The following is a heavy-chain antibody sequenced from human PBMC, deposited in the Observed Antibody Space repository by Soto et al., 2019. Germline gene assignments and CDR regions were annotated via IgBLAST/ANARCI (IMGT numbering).Heavy chain of an antibody. CDR1: GGSITSGNSYS. V-gene: IGHV4-30-2*02. Sequence: SETLSLTCAVSGGSITSGNSYSWSWIRQPPGKGLEWIGSISHTGSTSYNPSLKSRLTMSVDKSKNQFSLKLTSVTAADTAVYYCARQTRTIFGVILFDYWGQGTLVTVSS. CDR2: ISHTGST. J-gene: IGHJ4*02. D-gene: IGHD3-3*01. CDR3: ARQTRTIFGVILFDY.